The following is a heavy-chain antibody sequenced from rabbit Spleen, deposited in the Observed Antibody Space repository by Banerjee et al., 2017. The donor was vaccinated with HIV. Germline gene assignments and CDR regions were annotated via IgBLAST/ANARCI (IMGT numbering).Heavy chain of an antibody. CDR3: ARDLVGVIGWNFYL. Sequence: QSLEESGGGLVKPGASLTLTCTASGFSFSSGYDMCWVRQAPGKGLEWIACIGTGVGDTYYANWAKGRFTISKTSSTTVTLQMTSLTAADTATYFCARDLVGVIGWNFYLWGQGTLVTVS. CDR2: IGTGVGDT. CDR1: GFSFSSGYD. V-gene: IGHV1S40*01. J-gene: IGHJ4*01. D-gene: IGHD1-1*01.